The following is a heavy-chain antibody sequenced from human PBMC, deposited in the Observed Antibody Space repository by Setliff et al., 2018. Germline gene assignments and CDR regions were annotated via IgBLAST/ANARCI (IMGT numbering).Heavy chain of an antibody. CDR1: GYSISSGYI. CDR2: IYHSGST. J-gene: IGHJ4*02. CDR3: ARRRDSYVDY. V-gene: IGHV4-38-2*02. Sequence: SETLSLTCTVSGYSISSGYIWGWIRQPPGKGLEWIGSIYHSGSTYYNPSLKSRVTISIDTSKNQFSLKLTSVTAADTAVYYCARRRDSYVDYWGQGTMVTVSS. D-gene: IGHD3-16*01.